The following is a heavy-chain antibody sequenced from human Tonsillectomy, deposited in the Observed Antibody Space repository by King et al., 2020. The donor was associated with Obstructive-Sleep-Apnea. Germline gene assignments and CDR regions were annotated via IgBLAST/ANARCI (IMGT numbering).Heavy chain of an antibody. CDR2: IYSGGST. V-gene: IGHV3-66*01. D-gene: IGHD5-12*01. CDR3: ATVGLQSGYDNFFREYYFDY. Sequence: VQLVESGGGLVQPGGSLRLSCAASGFTVSSKYMSWVRQVPGKGLEWVSVIYSGGSTYYADSVKGRFTISRDNSKNTLYLQMNSLRAEDTALYYCATVGLQSGYDNFFREYYFDYWGQGTLVTVSS. CDR1: GFTVSSKY. J-gene: IGHJ4*02.